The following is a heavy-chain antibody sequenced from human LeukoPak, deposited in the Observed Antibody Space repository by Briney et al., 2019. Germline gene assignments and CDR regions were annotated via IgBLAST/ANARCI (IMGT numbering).Heavy chain of an antibody. CDR3: ATPGLDF. V-gene: IGHV3-23*01. CDR2: ISVSGDGT. Sequence: GRSLRLSCEASGFTFSSYAMSWVRQAPGKGLEWVSGISVSGDGTYYADSVKGRFTISRDNSKSTLYLQMNSLRVEDTAVYYCATPGLDFWGQGAPVTFSS. CDR1: GFTFSSYA. J-gene: IGHJ4*02.